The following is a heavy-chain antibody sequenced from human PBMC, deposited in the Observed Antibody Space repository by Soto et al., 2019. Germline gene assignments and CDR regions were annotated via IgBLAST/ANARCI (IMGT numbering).Heavy chain of an antibody. CDR3: ARAGVRCSSTSCYTAYYYYGMDV. CDR2: IIPIFGAA. Sequence: VKVSCKASGGTFSSYAISWVRQAPGQGLEWMGGIIPIFGAANYAQKFQGRVTITADKSTSTAYMELSSLRSEDTAVYYCARAGVRCSSTSCYTAYYYYGMDVWGQGTTVTVSS. V-gene: IGHV1-69*06. D-gene: IGHD2-2*02. J-gene: IGHJ6*02. CDR1: GGTFSSYA.